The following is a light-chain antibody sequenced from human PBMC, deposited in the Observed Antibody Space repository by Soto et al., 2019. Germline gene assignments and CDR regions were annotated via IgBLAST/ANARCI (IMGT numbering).Light chain of an antibody. CDR1: GSDLAIYNY. V-gene: IGLV2-14*01. CDR3: SSYTDSSNYV. J-gene: IGLJ1*01. CDR2: QVT. Sequence: QSALTQPASVSGSPGQSITISCTGTGSDLAIYNYVSWYQQQPGKAPKLMIYQVTNRPSGASNRFSGSRSGNTASLTISGLQAEDEADYYCSSYTDSSNYVFGTGTKLTVL.